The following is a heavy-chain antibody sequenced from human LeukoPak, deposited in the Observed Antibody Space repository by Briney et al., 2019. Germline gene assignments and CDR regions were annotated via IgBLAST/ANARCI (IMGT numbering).Heavy chain of an antibody. Sequence: PGGSLRLSCAASGFTFSGYGMHWVRQAPGKGLEWVAVISYDGSNKYYADSVKGRFTISRDNSKNTLYLQMNSLRAEDTAVYYCAKDSDCSGGSCYYGRGGYWGQGTLVTVSS. V-gene: IGHV3-30*18. D-gene: IGHD2-15*01. CDR3: AKDSDCSGGSCYYGRGGY. J-gene: IGHJ4*02. CDR2: ISYDGSNK. CDR1: GFTFSGYG.